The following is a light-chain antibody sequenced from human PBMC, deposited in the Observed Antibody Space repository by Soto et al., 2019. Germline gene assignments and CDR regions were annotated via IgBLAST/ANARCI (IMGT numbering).Light chain of an antibody. V-gene: IGKV3-11*01. CDR2: DAS. CDR1: QSVSSY. Sequence: ESVLIQSPATLSLSPGERSTLSCMAIQSVSSYLAWYQQKPGQAPMLLIYDASNRATGIXARXSGSXSXXDXNLTISSLEPEDFAVYYCQQRSNWPLTFGGGTKVHIK. J-gene: IGKJ4*01. CDR3: QQRSNWPLT.